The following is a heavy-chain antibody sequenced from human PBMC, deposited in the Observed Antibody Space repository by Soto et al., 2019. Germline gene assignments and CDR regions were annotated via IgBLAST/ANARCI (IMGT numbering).Heavy chain of an antibody. V-gene: IGHV3-53*01. J-gene: IGHJ4*02. CDR2: IYSGGST. CDR1: GFTVSSNY. Sequence: PGGSLRLSCAASGFTVSSNYMSWVRQAPGKGLEWVSVIYSGGSTYYADSVKGRFTISRDNSKNTLYLQMNSLRAEDTAVYYCARGGRYYYDSSGYYSDYWGQGTLVTVSS. D-gene: IGHD3-22*01. CDR3: ARGGRYYYDSSGYYSDY.